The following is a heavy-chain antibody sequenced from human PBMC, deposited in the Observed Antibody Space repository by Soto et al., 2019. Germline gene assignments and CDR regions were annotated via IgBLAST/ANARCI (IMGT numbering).Heavy chain of an antibody. V-gene: IGHV3-30*14. CDR2: ISYDGSNK. Sequence: PGGSLRLSCAASGFTFSSYAMHWVRQAPGKGLEWVAVISYDGSNKYYADSVKGRFTISRDNSKNTLYLQMNSLRAEDTAVYYCASGYCSGGSCYPYYFDYWGQGILVTVSS. CDR1: GFTFSSYA. D-gene: IGHD2-15*01. CDR3: ASGYCSGGSCYPYYFDY. J-gene: IGHJ4*02.